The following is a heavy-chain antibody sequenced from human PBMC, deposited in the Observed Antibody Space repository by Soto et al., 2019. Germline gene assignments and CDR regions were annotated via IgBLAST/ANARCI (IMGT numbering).Heavy chain of an antibody. J-gene: IGHJ5*01. CDR1: GYAFSGYR. CDR3: ARDLGPPNWFDS. V-gene: IGHV1-18*01. D-gene: IGHD2-8*01. Sequence: QVQLVQSGAEMKQPGASVKVSCKTSGYAFSGYRLSWVRQGPGQGLEWMGWISGYNGNTDYAQKFQGRVTMTTDTSTSTAYMELRRLRSDDTAVYYCARDLGPPNWFDSWGQGTLVTVSS. CDR2: ISGYNGNT.